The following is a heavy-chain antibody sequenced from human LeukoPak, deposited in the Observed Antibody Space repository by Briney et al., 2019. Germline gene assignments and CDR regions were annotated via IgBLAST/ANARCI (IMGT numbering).Heavy chain of an antibody. V-gene: IGHV1-69*13. J-gene: IGHJ4*02. CDR2: IIPIFGTA. CDR3: AVGANGIFDY. CDR1: EGTFSSYA. D-gene: IGHD1-26*01. Sequence: GASVKVSCKASEGTFSSYAISWVRQAPGQGLEWMGGIIPIFGTANYAQKFQGRVTITADESTSTAYMELSSLRSEDTAVYYCAVGANGIFDYWGQGTLVTVSS.